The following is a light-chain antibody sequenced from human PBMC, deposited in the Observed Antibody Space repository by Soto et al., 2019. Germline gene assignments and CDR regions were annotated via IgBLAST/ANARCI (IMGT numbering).Light chain of an antibody. CDR2: DTS. Sequence: IVLTQSPGTLSLSPGERATLSYRASQSVSSNYLAWYQQKPGQAPRLLMYDTSTRATGIPDRFTGSGSGTDFTLTISRLEPEDFAVYHCQQYGSTPWTFGQGTKVEIK. CDR1: QSVSSNY. CDR3: QQYGSTPWT. J-gene: IGKJ1*01. V-gene: IGKV3-20*01.